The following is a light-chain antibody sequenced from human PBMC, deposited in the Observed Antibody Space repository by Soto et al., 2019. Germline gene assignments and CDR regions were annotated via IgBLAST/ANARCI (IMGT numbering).Light chain of an antibody. V-gene: IGKV3-20*01. CDR2: GAS. CDR1: QSVSSSY. Sequence: EIVLTQSPCTLSLSPGERATLSCRASQSVSSSYLAWYQQKPGQDPRLLIYGASSRATGIPDRFSGSGSGTGFTLTISRLEPEDFAVYYCQQYGSARRLTFGGGTKVEIK. J-gene: IGKJ4*01. CDR3: QQYGSARRLT.